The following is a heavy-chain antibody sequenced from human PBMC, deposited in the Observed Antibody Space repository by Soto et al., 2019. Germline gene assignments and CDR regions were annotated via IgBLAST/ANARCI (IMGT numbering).Heavy chain of an antibody. Sequence: EVQLLESGGGLVHPGGSLRVSCAVSGLTFSAYPMDWVRQAPGKGLGWVSRISGSAGSTYYADSVKGRFTISRDNSNSTLFLEMSGLRGEDTAIYYCAKPQSGSYYAAFDVWGQGTMVTVSS. CDR1: GLTFSAYP. D-gene: IGHD1-26*01. CDR2: ISGSAGST. J-gene: IGHJ3*01. CDR3: AKPQSGSYYAAFDV. V-gene: IGHV3-23*01.